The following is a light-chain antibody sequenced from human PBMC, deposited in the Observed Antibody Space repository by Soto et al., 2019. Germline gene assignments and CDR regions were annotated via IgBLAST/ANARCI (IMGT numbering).Light chain of an antibody. V-gene: IGKV3-15*01. J-gene: IGKJ2*01. Sequence: EIVMTQSPATLSVSPGGRATLSCRASQSISDTLAWYQQKPGQAPRLLIYGASTRATGFPARFSGSGSGTDFTLTISSLEPEDFAVYYCQQRSNWPPAGTFGQGTKLEIK. CDR2: GAS. CDR3: QQRSNWPPAGT. CDR1: QSISDT.